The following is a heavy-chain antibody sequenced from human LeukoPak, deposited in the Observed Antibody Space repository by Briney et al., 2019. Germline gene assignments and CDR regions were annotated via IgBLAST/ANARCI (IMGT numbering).Heavy chain of an antibody. CDR2: VDNDGSST. Sequence: GGSLRLSCAASGFTFGSYWMHWVRQAPGEGLVWVSRVDNDGSSTNYADSAKGRFTISRDNAKNTLYLQMSSLRAEDTAMYYCARGNYSRFDPWGQGTLVTVSS. D-gene: IGHD1-7*01. CDR1: GFTFGSYW. V-gene: IGHV3-74*01. J-gene: IGHJ5*02. CDR3: ARGNYSRFDP.